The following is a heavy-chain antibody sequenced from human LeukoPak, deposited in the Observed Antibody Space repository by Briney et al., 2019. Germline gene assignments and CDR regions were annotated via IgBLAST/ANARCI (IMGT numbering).Heavy chain of an antibody. CDR3: ARDNSVGEIAWWFYP. CDR2: IYHCEST. Sequence: PSATQSLTCTVSGYSLSRGYYWGWIGQPPGKGVGWLGCIYHCESTYYNPTLRSRLTIPVDTSKNQFSLKLSSVTATHTAVYYCARDNSVGEIAWWFYPWGERNLWSVSS. V-gene: IGHV4-38-2*02. D-gene: IGHD1-26*01. CDR1: GYSLSRGYY. J-gene: IGHJ5*02.